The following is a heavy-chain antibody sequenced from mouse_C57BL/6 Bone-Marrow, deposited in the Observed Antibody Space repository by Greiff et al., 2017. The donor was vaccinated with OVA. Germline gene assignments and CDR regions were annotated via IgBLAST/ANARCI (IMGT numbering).Heavy chain of an antibody. Sequence: VQLQQSGPELVKPGASVKMSCKASGYTFTDYNMHWVKQSHGKSLEWIGYINPNNGGTSYNQKFKGKATLTVNKSSSTAYMELRSLTSEDSAVYYCARSGTVVATRAMDYWGQGTSVTVSS. J-gene: IGHJ4*01. CDR1: GYTFTDYN. CDR2: INPNNGGT. D-gene: IGHD1-1*01. V-gene: IGHV1-22*01. CDR3: ARSGTVVATRAMDY.